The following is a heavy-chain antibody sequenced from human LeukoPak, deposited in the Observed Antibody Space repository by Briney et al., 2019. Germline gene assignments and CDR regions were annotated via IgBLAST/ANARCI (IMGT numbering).Heavy chain of an antibody. V-gene: IGHV3-23*01. CDR3: AKDNAYYYADY. Sequence: HPGGSLRLSCAASGFTFSNYAMSWVRQAPGKGLEWVSAISGSGGSTYYADSVKGRFTLSRDISKNTVYLQMNSLRAEDTAVYYCAKDNAYYYADYWGQGTLVTVSS. CDR1: GFTFSNYA. D-gene: IGHD3-10*01. CDR2: ISGSGGST. J-gene: IGHJ4*02.